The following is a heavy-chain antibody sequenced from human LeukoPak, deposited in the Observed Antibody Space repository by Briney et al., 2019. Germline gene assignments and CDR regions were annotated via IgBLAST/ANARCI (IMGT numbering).Heavy chain of an antibody. Sequence: GGSLRLSCVASGFTFSNAWMSWVRQSPGKGLEWVGRIKSKAAGGTADYTAPVKGRFTISRDDSKDTLYLQMNSLKTEDTAVYYCNTDLNTGWEVLLRPGWGQGTLVTVSS. CDR2: IKSKAAGGTA. V-gene: IGHV3-15*01. CDR1: GFTFSNAW. J-gene: IGHJ4*02. CDR3: NTDLNTGWEVLLRPG. D-gene: IGHD1-26*01.